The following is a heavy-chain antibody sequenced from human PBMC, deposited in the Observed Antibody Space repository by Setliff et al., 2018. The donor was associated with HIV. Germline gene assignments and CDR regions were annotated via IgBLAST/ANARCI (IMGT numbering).Heavy chain of an antibody. Sequence: ASVKVSCKASGYTFTSYDINWVRQATGQGLEWMGWMNPNSGNTGYAQRFQGRVTMTRNTSISTAYMELSSLRSEGTAVYYCARGRKQPITIFGVVSRNVVHYFDYWGQGTLVTVSS. CDR2: MNPNSGNT. J-gene: IGHJ4*02. CDR3: ARGRKQPITIFGVVSRNVVHYFDY. D-gene: IGHD3-3*01. V-gene: IGHV1-8*02. CDR1: GYTFTSYD.